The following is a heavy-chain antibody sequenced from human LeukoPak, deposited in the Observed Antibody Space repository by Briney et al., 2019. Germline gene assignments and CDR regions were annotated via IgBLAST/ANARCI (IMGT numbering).Heavy chain of an antibody. Sequence: ASVKVSCKASGGTFGSYAISWVRQAPGQGLEWMGIINPSGGSTSYAQKFQGRVTMTRDTSTSTVYMELSSLRSEDTAVYYCARPKSGSYGMDVWGQGTTVTVSS. CDR2: INPSGGST. V-gene: IGHV1-46*01. D-gene: IGHD1-26*01. J-gene: IGHJ6*02. CDR3: ARPKSGSYGMDV. CDR1: GGTFGSYA.